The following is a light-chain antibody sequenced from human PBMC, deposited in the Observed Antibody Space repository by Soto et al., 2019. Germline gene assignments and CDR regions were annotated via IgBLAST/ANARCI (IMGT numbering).Light chain of an antibody. CDR2: WAS. V-gene: IGKV4-1*01. Sequence: DIVMTQSPDSLAVSLVERATINCKSSQSVLYSSNNKNYLAWYQQKPVQPPNLLIYWASTRESGVPNRFSGSGSGTDFTLTISSLQAEDVAVYYCQQYYSTPFTFGPGTKVDIK. CDR1: QSVLYSSNNKNY. J-gene: IGKJ3*01. CDR3: QQYYSTPFT.